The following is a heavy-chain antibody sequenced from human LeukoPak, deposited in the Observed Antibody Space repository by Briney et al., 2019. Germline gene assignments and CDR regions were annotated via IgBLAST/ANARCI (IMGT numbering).Heavy chain of an antibody. V-gene: IGHV3-30*03. CDR3: AGCSTVTTYYYSYYMDI. Sequence: GGSLRLSCAASGFTFSSYGMHWVRQAPGKGLEWVAVISYDGSNKYYADSVKGRFTISRDNSKNTLYLQMNSLRAEDTAVYYCAGCSTVTTYYYSYYMDIWGKGTTVTVSS. CDR2: ISYDGSNK. J-gene: IGHJ6*03. D-gene: IGHD4-17*01. CDR1: GFTFSSYG.